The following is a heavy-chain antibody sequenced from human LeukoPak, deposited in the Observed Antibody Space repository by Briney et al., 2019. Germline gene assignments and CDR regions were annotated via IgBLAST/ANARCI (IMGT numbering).Heavy chain of an antibody. CDR2: ISYDGSNK. D-gene: IGHD4-17*01. V-gene: IGHV3-30-3*01. CDR3: AKDIGDYGDYGSGFDP. J-gene: IGHJ5*02. Sequence: GRSLRLSCAASGFTFSSYAMHWVRQAPGKGLEWVAVISYDGSNKYYADSVKGRFTISRDNSKNTLYLQMNSLRVEDTALYYCAKDIGDYGDYGSGFDPWGQGTLVTVSS. CDR1: GFTFSSYA.